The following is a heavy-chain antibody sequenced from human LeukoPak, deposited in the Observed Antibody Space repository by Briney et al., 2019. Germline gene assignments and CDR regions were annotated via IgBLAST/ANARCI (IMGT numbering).Heavy chain of an antibody. CDR1: GFTFRSYG. J-gene: IGHJ4*02. V-gene: IGHV3-30*03. CDR2: ISYDGSNK. CDR3: ARGDYFDY. Sequence: QPGRSLRLSCAASGFTFRSYGMHWVRQAPGKGLEWVAVISYDGSNKYYADSVKGRFTISRDNSKNTLYLQMNSLRAEDTAVYYCARGDYFDYWGQGTLVTVSS.